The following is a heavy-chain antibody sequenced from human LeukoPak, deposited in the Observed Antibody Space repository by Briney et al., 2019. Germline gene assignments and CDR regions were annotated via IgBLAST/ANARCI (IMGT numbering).Heavy chain of an antibody. CDR3: ATERQKYFDY. J-gene: IGHJ4*02. CDR2: ITWDGGST. CDR1: GFTFDDYT. Sequence: GGSPRLSCAASGFTFDDYTMHWVRQAPGKGLQWVSLITWDGGSTFYADSVKGRFTISRDNNKNSLSLQMNSLRTEDTALYYCATERQKYFDYWGQGTLVTVSS. V-gene: IGHV3-43*01.